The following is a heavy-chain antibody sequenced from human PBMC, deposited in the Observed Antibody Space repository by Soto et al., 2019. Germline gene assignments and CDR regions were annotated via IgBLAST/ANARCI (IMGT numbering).Heavy chain of an antibody. CDR1: GYTFTSYY. J-gene: IGHJ4*02. D-gene: IGHD2-2*01. V-gene: IGHV1-46*01. CDR2: INPSGGST. Sequence: GASVKVSCKASGYTFTSYYMHWVRQAPGQGLEWMGIINPSGGSTSYAQKFQGRVTMTEDTSTDTAYMELSSLRSEDTAVYYCATASIRYCSSTSCSSWPRYFDYWGQGTLVTVSS. CDR3: ATASIRYCSSTSCSSWPRYFDY.